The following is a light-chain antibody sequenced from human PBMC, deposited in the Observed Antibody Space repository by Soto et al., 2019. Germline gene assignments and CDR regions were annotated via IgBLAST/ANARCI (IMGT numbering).Light chain of an antibody. CDR2: GAS. J-gene: IGKJ1*01. CDR3: QQYDKWPWT. Sequence: DIVMTQSPATLSMSPGERATLSYRASQTINNNLAWNQQKPGQAPRLLIYGASTRATGIPDRFSGSGSGTEFTLTISSLQSEDFAVYYCQQYDKWPWTFGQGTKVEIK. V-gene: IGKV3-15*01. CDR1: QTINNN.